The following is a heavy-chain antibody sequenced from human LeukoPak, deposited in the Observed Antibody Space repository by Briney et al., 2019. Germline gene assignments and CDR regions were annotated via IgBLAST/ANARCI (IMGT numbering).Heavy chain of an antibody. V-gene: IGHV3-33*01. D-gene: IGHD2-2*01. J-gene: IGHJ4*02. Sequence: GGSLRLSCAASGFTFRNYGMHWVRQSPDKGLEWVAAIWYDGSKRLYADSVKGRFTISRDDSENALYLQMNSLRAEDTAHYYCARDYCSTSFCYDNWGQGTLVTVSS. CDR2: IWYDGSKR. CDR1: GFTFRNYG. CDR3: ARDYCSTSFCYDN.